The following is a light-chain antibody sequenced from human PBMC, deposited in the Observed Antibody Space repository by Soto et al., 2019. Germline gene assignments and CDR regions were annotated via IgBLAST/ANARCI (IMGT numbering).Light chain of an antibody. CDR3: QQYNTYPRT. Sequence: DIQMTQSPSTLSASVGDRVTITCRASQRISSWLAWYQQKPGKAPKLLIYDASSLESGVPSRFSGSGSGTEFALTISNLQPDDFATYYCQQYNTYPRTFGQGTKVEIK. CDR1: QRISSW. CDR2: DAS. V-gene: IGKV1-5*01. J-gene: IGKJ1*01.